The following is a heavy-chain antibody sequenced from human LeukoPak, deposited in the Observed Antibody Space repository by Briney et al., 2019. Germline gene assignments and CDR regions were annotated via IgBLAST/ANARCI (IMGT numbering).Heavy chain of an antibody. CDR1: GGSISSYY. Sequence: SETLSLTCTVSGGSISSYYWSWIRQPPGKGLEWIGYIYYSGSTNYNPSLKSRVTISVDTSKNQFSLKLSSVTAADTAVYYCARGVTTNWFDPWGQGTLVTVSS. V-gene: IGHV4-59*01. D-gene: IGHD4-11*01. CDR3: ARGVTTNWFDP. J-gene: IGHJ5*02. CDR2: IYYSGST.